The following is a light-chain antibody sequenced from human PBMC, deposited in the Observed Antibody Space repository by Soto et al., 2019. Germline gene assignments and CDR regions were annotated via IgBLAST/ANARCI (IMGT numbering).Light chain of an antibody. Sequence: DVVMTQSPLSLPVTLGQPASISCGSTQSLVHSDGNTHLNWFQQRPGQSPRRLICKVSNRESGVPDRFSGSASGTDFTLKISRVEAEDVGVYYCMQGTHWPYTFGQGTKLEIK. J-gene: IGKJ2*01. V-gene: IGKV2-30*02. CDR1: QSLVHSDGNTH. CDR2: KVS. CDR3: MQGTHWPYT.